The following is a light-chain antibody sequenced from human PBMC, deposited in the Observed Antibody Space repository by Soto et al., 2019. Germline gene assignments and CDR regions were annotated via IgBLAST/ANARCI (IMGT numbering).Light chain of an antibody. V-gene: IGKV3-15*01. CDR1: QGVSGN. J-gene: IGKJ1*01. CDR2: GAS. CDR3: QQYNNWPPWT. Sequence: EIVMTQSPATLSVSPGERATLSCRASQGVSGNLAWYQQKPGQAPRLLIYGASTGATGIPARFSGSGSGTEFTLTISSLQSEDFAVYYCQQYNNWPPWTFGQGTKV.